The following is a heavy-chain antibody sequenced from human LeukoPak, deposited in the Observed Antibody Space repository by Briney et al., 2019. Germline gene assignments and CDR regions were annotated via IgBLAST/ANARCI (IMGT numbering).Heavy chain of an antibody. CDR1: GDSISSSPYS. V-gene: IGHV4-39*01. CDR2: IHQSGGS. D-gene: IGHD4-23*01. Sequence: PSETLSLTCGVSGDSISSSPYSWAWIRQPPGKGLAWIGTIHQSGGSYYDPSLQSRLSMSVDTSKNQFSLKRTSVTAADTAVYYCARHSWGGNKDFDLWGRGTLVAVSS. J-gene: IGHJ2*01. CDR3: ARHSWGGNKDFDL.